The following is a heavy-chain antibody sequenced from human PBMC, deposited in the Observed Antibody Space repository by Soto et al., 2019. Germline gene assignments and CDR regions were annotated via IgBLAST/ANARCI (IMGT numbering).Heavy chain of an antibody. D-gene: IGHD3-3*01. J-gene: IGHJ5*02. CDR2: IYYSGST. Sequence: SETLSPTWTFSGGSLSSGGYCWRWIRPHPGKGLEWIGYIYYSGSTYYNPSLKSRVTISVDTSKNQFSLKLSSVTAADTAVYYCARGAPGGDWSGYFWFDPWGQGTLVTVSS. CDR1: GGSLSSGGYC. CDR3: ARGAPGGDWSGYFWFDP. V-gene: IGHV4-31*02.